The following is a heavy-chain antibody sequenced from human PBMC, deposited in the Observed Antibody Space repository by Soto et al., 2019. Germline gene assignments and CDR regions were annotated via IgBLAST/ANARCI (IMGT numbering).Heavy chain of an antibody. V-gene: IGHV1-2*02. J-gene: IGHJ6*02. CDR3: ARDGSGYSGYDWDYYGMDV. CDR1: GYTFTGYY. Sequence: ASVKVSCKASGYTFTGYYMHWVRQAPGQGLEWMGWINPNSGGTNYAQKFQGRVAMTRDTSISTAYMELSRLRSDDTAVYYCARDGSGYSGYDWDYYGMDVWGQGTTVTVSS. CDR2: INPNSGGT. D-gene: IGHD5-12*01.